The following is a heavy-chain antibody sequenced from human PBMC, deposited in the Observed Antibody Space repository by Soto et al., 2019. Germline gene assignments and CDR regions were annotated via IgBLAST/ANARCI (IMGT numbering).Heavy chain of an antibody. CDR3: AREQEGSSPAFDY. CDR1: GFTSSSYG. D-gene: IGHD6-13*01. J-gene: IGHJ4*02. Sequence: QVQLVESGGGVVQPGRSLRLSCAASGFTSSSYGMHWVRQAPGKGREWVAVIWYDGSNKYYADSVKGRFTISRDNSKNTLYLQMNSLRAEDTAVYYCAREQEGSSPAFDYWGQGTLVTVSS. CDR2: IWYDGSNK. V-gene: IGHV3-33*01.